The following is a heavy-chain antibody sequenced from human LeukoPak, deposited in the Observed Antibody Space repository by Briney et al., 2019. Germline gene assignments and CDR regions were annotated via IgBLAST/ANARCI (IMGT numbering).Heavy chain of an antibody. CDR1: GYTFTSYY. Sequence: ASVKVTFKASGYTFTSYYMHWVRQPPGQGLEWMGIINPSGGSTSYAQKFQGRVTMTRDTSTSTVYMELSSLRSEDTAVYYCARDGRDILTGYATGSNWYFDLWGRGTLVTVSS. V-gene: IGHV1-46*01. J-gene: IGHJ2*01. CDR3: ARDGRDILTGYATGSNWYFDL. CDR2: INPSGGST. D-gene: IGHD3-9*01.